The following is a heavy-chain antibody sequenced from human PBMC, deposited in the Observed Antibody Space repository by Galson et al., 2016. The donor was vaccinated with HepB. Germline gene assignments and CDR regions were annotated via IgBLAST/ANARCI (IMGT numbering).Heavy chain of an antibody. D-gene: IGHD3-3*01. CDR2: INRSCSYI. J-gene: IGHJ4*02. CDR3: VKGGHYSHFDF. Sequence: SLRLSCAASGFTFSSYTKNWVRQAPEKGLEWASSINRSCSYIKYADSMKGRFTISRDNSKNSLFLQMNSLRAEDTALYYCVKGGHYSHFDFWGQGTLVTVSS. CDR1: GFTFSSYT. V-gene: IGHV3-21*04.